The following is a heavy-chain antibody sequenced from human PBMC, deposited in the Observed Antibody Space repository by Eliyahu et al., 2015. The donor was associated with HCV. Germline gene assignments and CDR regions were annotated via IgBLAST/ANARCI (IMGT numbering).Heavy chain of an antibody. CDR3: ARDCSGGSCYGGNDY. J-gene: IGHJ4*02. CDR2: INPNSGGT. Sequence: QVQLVQSGAEVKKPGASVKVSCKASGYTFTGYYMHWVRQAPGQGLEWMGWINPNSGGTNYAQKFQGRVTMTRDTSISTAYMELSRLRSDDTAVYYCARDCSGGSCYGGNDYWGQGTLVTVSS. D-gene: IGHD2-15*01. CDR1: GYTFTGYY. V-gene: IGHV1-2*02.